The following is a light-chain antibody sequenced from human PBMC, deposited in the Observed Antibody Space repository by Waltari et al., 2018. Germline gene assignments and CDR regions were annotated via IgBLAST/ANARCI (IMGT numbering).Light chain of an antibody. Sequence: QSALTQPASVSGSPGQSVTIFCAGTSNDVGGYNSVSWYQEHPGQAPRVIIYDVSYRPSGFSDRFSGSKSGNTASLTISGLQADAEADYYCSSQSSNDVVLFGGGTKLTVL. V-gene: IGLV2-14*01. CDR3: SSQSSNDVVL. CDR1: SNDVGGYNS. CDR2: DVS. J-gene: IGLJ2*01.